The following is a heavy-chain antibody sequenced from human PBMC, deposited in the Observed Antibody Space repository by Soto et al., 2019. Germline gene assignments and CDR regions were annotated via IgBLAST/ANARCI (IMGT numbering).Heavy chain of an antibody. V-gene: IGHV4-61*01. Sequence: PSETLSLTCTVSGGSVSSGSYYWSWIRQPPGKGLEWIGYIYYSGSTNYNPSLKRRVTISVDTSKNQFSLKLSSVTAADTAVYYCARSGLYGDYFDYWGQGALVTVSS. D-gene: IGHD4-17*01. CDR2: IYYSGST. CDR1: GGSVSSGSYY. J-gene: IGHJ4*02. CDR3: ARSGLYGDYFDY.